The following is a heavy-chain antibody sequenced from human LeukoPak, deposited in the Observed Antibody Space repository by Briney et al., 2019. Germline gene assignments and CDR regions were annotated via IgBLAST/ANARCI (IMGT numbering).Heavy chain of an antibody. D-gene: IGHD3-3*01. V-gene: IGHV4-59*01. Sequence: SETLSLTCTVSGGSISSYYWGWIRQPSAKGLEWIGYIYYSGSTNYNPSLKSRVTISVDTSKTQFSLRLNSVTAADTAVYYCARTTSYGYYTHWGQGTLVTVSS. CDR3: ARTTSYGYYTH. CDR1: GGSISSYY. CDR2: IYYSGST. J-gene: IGHJ4*02.